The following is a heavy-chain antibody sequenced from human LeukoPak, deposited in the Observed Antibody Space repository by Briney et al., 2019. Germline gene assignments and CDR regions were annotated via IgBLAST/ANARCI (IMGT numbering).Heavy chain of an antibody. D-gene: IGHD3-22*01. CDR2: ISSSGSTI. CDR3: AREGYYYDSSGYYLNLPFDY. J-gene: IGHJ4*02. Sequence: GGSLRLSCAGSAFTLSNYAINWVRQAPGKGPEWLSYISSSGSTIYYADSVKGRFTISRDNAKNSLYLQMNSLRAEDTAVYYCAREGYYYDSSGYYLNLPFDYWGQGTLVTVSS. V-gene: IGHV3-48*04. CDR1: AFTLSNYA.